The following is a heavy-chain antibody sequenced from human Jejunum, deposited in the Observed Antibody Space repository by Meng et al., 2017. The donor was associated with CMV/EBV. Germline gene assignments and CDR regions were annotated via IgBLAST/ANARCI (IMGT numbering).Heavy chain of an antibody. CDR1: SGSYY. J-gene: IGHJ6*02. Sequence: SGSYYWGWIRHLPGKGLEWIGYIYYSGITYYNPSLRSRVTMSIDTSKNQFSLRLSSVTAADAALYYCARRSGYNSDWYMNYYGLDVWGQGTTVTVSS. CDR2: IYYSGIT. V-gene: IGHV4-31*02. D-gene: IGHD6-19*01. CDR3: ARRSGYNSDWYMNYYGLDV.